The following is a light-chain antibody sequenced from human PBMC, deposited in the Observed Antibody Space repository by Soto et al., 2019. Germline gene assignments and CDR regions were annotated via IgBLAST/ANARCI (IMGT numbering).Light chain of an antibody. V-gene: IGLV1-44*01. CDR1: SSNIGSNP. J-gene: IGLJ2*01. CDR2: SDN. Sequence: QSVLTQPPSASGTPRQRVTISCSCSSSNIGSNPVNWYQQLPGTAPKLLIYSDNQRPSAVPDRLSGSKSGTSVSQAICGLPSEYEADYYCAAWDDSLHAVLFGGGTPVTVL. CDR3: AAWDDSLHAVL.